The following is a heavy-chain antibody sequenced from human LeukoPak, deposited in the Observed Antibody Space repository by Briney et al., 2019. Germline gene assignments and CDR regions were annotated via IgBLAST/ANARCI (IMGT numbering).Heavy chain of an antibody. D-gene: IGHD6-6*01. Sequence: ASVKVSCKASGYTFTSYAMNWLRQAPGQGLEWMGWINTNTGNPTYAQGFTGRFVFSLDTSVSTAYLQISSLKAEDTAVYYCARPSIAAGGEYSYYYYMDVWGKGTTVTVSS. J-gene: IGHJ6*03. V-gene: IGHV7-4-1*02. CDR3: ARPSIAAGGEYSYYYYMDV. CDR2: INTNTGNP. CDR1: GYTFTSYA.